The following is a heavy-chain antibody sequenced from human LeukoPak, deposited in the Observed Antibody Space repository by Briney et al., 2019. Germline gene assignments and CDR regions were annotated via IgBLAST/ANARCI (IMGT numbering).Heavy chain of an antibody. CDR2: ISWNSGRI. CDR3: AKDGYSSNWYYFDY. CDR1: GFTVSSNY. J-gene: IGHJ4*02. V-gene: IGHV3-9*01. Sequence: GGSLRLSCAASGFTVSSNYMSWVRQAPGKGLEWVSGISWNSGRIGYVDSVKGRFTISRDNAKNSLYLQMNSLRAEDTALYYCAKDGYSSNWYYFDYWGQGTLVTVSS. D-gene: IGHD6-13*01.